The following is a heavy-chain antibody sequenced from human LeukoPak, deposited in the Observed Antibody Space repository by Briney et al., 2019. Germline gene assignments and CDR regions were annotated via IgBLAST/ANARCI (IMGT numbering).Heavy chain of an antibody. CDR1: GFTFSSYA. CDR2: ISSAGST. D-gene: IGHD6-19*01. Sequence: GGSLRLSCAASGFTFSSYAMSWVRQAPGKGLEWVSAISSAGSTYYADSVKGRFTISRDNSKNTLYLQMNSLRAEDTAVYYCAKLEGGSGWYYYYYGMDVWGQGTTVTVSS. V-gene: IGHV3-23*01. J-gene: IGHJ6*02. CDR3: AKLEGGSGWYYYYYGMDV.